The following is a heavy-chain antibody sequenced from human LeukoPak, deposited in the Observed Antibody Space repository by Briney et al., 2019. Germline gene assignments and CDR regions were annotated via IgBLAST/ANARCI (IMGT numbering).Heavy chain of an antibody. J-gene: IGHJ3*02. V-gene: IGHV3-23*01. CDR1: GFTFKTHA. Sequence: PGGSLRLSCAASGFTFKTHAMSWVRQAPGKGLEWVSRIDDSGVIRSYADSVEGRFTISRDNSKMTLTLQMNSLRAEDTAVYYCAKYVVVTGADTFDIWGQGTMVTVSS. CDR3: AKYVVVTGADTFDI. D-gene: IGHD2-21*02. CDR2: IDDSGVIR.